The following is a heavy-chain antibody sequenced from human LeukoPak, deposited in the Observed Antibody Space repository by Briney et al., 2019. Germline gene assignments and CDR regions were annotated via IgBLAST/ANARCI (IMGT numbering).Heavy chain of an antibody. D-gene: IGHD2-15*01. CDR1: GYTFTSYN. Sequence: ASVKVSCKASGYTFTSYNVNWVRQATGQGLEWMGWVNPNSGHTGYAQKFQGRVTMTTNTSISTAYMELSSLRSEDTAVYYCARGAPGSYCSGGSCPYFDYWGQGTLSPSPQ. V-gene: IGHV1-8*01. CDR2: VNPNSGHT. J-gene: IGHJ4*02. CDR3: ARGAPGSYCSGGSCPYFDY.